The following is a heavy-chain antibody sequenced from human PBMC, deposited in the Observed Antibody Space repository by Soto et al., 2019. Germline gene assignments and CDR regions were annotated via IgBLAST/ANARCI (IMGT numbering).Heavy chain of an antibody. CDR3: ARNTPTIVRGVRVDAFEI. D-gene: IGHD3-10*01. CDR1: GFTFSDYY. Sequence: QVKLVESGGGLVKPGGSLRLSCAASGFTFSDYYMSWIRQAPGTGLEWVSYISSSGRTIYYADSVKGRFPISRDNAKNSLYLQMNCLSAKDTAVYYWARNTPTIVRGVRVDAFEIGGQGTIVTFAS. J-gene: IGHJ3*02. V-gene: IGHV3-11*01. CDR2: ISSSGRTI.